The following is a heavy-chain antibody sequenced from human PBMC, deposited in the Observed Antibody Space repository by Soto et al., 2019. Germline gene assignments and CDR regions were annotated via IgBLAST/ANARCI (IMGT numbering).Heavy chain of an antibody. CDR2: ISGHNGNT. CDR3: ARHHFNYYDDTVYYYFDY. Sequence: ASVKVSCKASGYSFTSYGISWVRQAPGQGPEWMGWISGHNGNTNHPQSLQGRVTMTTDTSRNTAYMELRSLRSDDTAVYYCARHHFNYYDDTVYYYFDYWGQATMVTVSS. D-gene: IGHD3-22*01. CDR1: GYSFTSYG. J-gene: IGHJ4*02. V-gene: IGHV1-18*04.